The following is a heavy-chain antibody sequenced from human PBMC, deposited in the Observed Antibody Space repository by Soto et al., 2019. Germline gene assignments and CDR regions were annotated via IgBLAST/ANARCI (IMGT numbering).Heavy chain of an antibody. V-gene: IGHV4-61*01. CDR3: ARARVTPASTFAF. CDR2: IYFSGST. J-gene: IGHJ4*02. D-gene: IGHD2-2*01. CDR1: GASVSSGSHY. Sequence: SETLSLTCNVSGASVSSGSHYWSWIRQPPGKGLEGIGHIYFSGSTKYNPSLKSRVTISVDMSKNQFSLRVISVTAADTAVYYCARARVTPASTFAFRGQRPLVTVSS.